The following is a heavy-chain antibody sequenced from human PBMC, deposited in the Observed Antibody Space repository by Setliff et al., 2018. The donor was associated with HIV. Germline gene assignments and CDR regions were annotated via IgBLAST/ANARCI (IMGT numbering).Heavy chain of an antibody. CDR3: ARSLVPSGYYYGRHAFDI. CDR2: IYYSGNT. Sequence: PSETLSLTCTVSGGSISSYYWSWIRQPPGKGLERIGYIYYSGNTNYNPSFKSRVTISVDTSKNQFSLRVNSVTAADTAVYYCARSLVPSGYYYGRHAFDIWGQGTKVTVSS. V-gene: IGHV4-59*08. D-gene: IGHD3-22*01. CDR1: GGSISSYY. J-gene: IGHJ3*02.